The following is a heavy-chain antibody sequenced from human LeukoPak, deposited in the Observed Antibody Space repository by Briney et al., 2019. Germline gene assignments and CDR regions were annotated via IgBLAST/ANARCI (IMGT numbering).Heavy chain of an antibody. D-gene: IGHD3-3*01. CDR3: ARGYDFHYGGDY. J-gene: IGHJ4*01. CDR1: GGTFSSYA. CDR2: IIPIFGTA. V-gene: IGHV1-69*13. Sequence: SVKVSCKASGGTFSSYAMSWVRQAPGQGLEWMGGIIPIFGTANYAQKFQGRVTITADESTSTAYMELSSLRSEDTAVYYCARGYDFHYGGDYWGHGTLVTVSS.